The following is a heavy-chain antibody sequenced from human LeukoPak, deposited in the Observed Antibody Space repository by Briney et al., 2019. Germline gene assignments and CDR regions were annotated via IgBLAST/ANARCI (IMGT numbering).Heavy chain of an antibody. D-gene: IGHD3-10*01. J-gene: IGHJ3*02. CDR2: IKQDGSEK. CDR1: GFSFISYW. CDR3: ARPGDDAFDI. V-gene: IGHV3-7*01. Sequence: GGSLRLSCAASGFSFISYWMIWVRQAPGKGLEWVANIKQDGSEKNYVDSVKGRFTVSRDNAKNSLYLQMSSLRAEDTAVYYCARPGDDAFDIWGQGTMVTVSS.